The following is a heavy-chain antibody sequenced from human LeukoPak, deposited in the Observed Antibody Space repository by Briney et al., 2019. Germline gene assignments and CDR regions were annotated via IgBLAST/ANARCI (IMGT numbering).Heavy chain of an antibody. CDR1: GFTFDEYG. J-gene: IGHJ4*02. V-gene: IGHV3-20*04. CDR2: INWNGGSS. CDR3: ARGGYYDSSGFYYDTLFDY. D-gene: IGHD3-22*01. Sequence: GSLRLSCAASGFTFDEYGMNWVRQVPGKGLEWVSTINWNGGSSSYADSVKGRFTISRDNAQNSLYLQMNSLRAEDTAVYYCARGGYYDSSGFYYDTLFDYWGQGTLVTVSS.